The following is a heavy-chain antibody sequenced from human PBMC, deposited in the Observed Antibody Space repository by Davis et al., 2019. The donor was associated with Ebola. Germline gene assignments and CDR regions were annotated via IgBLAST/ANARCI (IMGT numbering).Heavy chain of an antibody. CDR2: IFHGGTT. V-gene: IGHV4-4*02. CDR3: ARDAFPGDYIRWFDS. D-gene: IGHD4-17*01. J-gene: IGHJ5*01. CDR1: GDSISSSNW. Sequence: SETLSLTCAVSGDSISSSNWWCWVCQLPGKGLEWIGEIFHGGTTNYNPSLKSRVIMSVDKSKNQFSLKLTSVTAADTAVYYCARDAFPGDYIRWFDSWGQGTQVTVSS.